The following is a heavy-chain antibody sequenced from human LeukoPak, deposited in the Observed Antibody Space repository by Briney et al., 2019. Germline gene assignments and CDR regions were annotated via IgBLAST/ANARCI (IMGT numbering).Heavy chain of an antibody. J-gene: IGHJ4*02. CDR3: ANGGYYYDSSTNYYFDY. CDR1: GFTFSSYG. Sequence: PGGSLRLSCAASGFTFSSYGMHWVRQAPGKGLEWVAVISYDGSNKYYADSVKGRFTISRDNSKNTLYLQMNSLRAEDTAVYYCANGGYYYDSSTNYYFDYWGQGTLVTVSS. V-gene: IGHV3-30*18. CDR2: ISYDGSNK. D-gene: IGHD3-22*01.